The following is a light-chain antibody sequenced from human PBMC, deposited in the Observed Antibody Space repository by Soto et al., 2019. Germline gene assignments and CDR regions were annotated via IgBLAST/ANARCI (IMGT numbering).Light chain of an antibody. Sequence: VMTQSQANLSVSRGERDTISGGASQSISNNLAWSQQKPGQAPRLRSYGASSRATGIPDRFSGSGSGTDFTLTLRRLQPEDFAVYDCQQYGFSLITFGQGTRLEIK. V-gene: IGKV3-20*01. CDR3: QQYGFSLIT. J-gene: IGKJ5*01. CDR1: QSISNN. CDR2: GAS.